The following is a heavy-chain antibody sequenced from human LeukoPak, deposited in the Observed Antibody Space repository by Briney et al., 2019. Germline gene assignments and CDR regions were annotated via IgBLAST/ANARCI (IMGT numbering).Heavy chain of an antibody. CDR2: INPNSGGT. CDR3: ARGGEWLDAFDI. Sequence: ASVKVSCKASGYTFTGYYMHWVRQAPGQGLEWMGWINPNSGGTNYAQKFQGRVTMTRDTSTSTVYMELSSLRSEDTAVYYCARGGEWLDAFDIWGQGTMVTVSS. V-gene: IGHV1-2*02. CDR1: GYTFTGYY. D-gene: IGHD5-12*01. J-gene: IGHJ3*02.